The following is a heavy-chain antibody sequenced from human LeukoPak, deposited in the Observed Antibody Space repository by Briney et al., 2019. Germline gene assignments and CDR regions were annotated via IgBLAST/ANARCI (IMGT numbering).Heavy chain of an antibody. CDR2: NYYNEST. J-gene: IGHJ4*02. CDR3: ARGYSTGTPFFDY. D-gene: IGHD2-8*02. Sequence: PSETLSLTCTVSVGPMSSRSYYLGWIRQSPGKGLEWIGSNYYNESTYYNPSFKSRVTIDVDMSENQFSLRLNSVTAADTAVYYCARGYSTGTPFFDYWGQGILVTVSS. V-gene: IGHV4-39*01. CDR1: VGPMSSRSYY.